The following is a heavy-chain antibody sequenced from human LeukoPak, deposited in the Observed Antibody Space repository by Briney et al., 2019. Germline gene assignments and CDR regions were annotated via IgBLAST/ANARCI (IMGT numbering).Heavy chain of an antibody. Sequence: GGSLRLSCAASGFTFSSYEMNWVRQAPGKGLEWVSYISSSGSTIYYADSVKGRFTISRDNAKNSLYLQMNSLRAEDTAVYYCAELGITMIGGVRGKGTTVTISS. CDR1: GFTFSSYE. CDR3: AELGITMIGGV. D-gene: IGHD3-10*02. CDR2: ISSSGSTI. V-gene: IGHV3-48*03. J-gene: IGHJ6*04.